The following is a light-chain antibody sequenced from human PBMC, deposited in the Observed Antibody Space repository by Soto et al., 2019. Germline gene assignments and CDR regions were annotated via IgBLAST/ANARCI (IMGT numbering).Light chain of an antibody. CDR3: QQYSNARRT. CDR2: GAS. J-gene: IGKJ1*01. V-gene: IGKV3-20*01. CDR1: QSVSSTY. Sequence: EIVLSQSPGTLSLSPGERATLSCRASQSVSSTYLAWYQQKPGQAPRLLSYGASSRATGIPDMCSGSGSGRDFTLTVSRLEPENFAVDICQQYSNARRTCGQATKVEI.